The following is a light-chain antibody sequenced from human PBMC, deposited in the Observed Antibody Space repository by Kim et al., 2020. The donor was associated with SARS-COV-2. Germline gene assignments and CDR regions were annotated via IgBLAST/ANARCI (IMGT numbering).Light chain of an antibody. J-gene: IGKJ4*01. Sequence: SPGEGTVTLSSASRRVITRCLVWYQPKPGHAPKLLISGTSTMPSGVASRFSGSGSGTDFTLTVSRLQPEDFAVYYCQQYNRSPLTFGRGTKVDIK. CDR2: GTS. V-gene: IGKV3-20*01. CDR1: RRVITRC. CDR3: QQYNRSPLT.